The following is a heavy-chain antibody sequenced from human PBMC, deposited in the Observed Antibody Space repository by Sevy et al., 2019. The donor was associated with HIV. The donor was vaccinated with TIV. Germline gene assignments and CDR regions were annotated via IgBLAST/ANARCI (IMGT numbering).Heavy chain of an antibody. V-gene: IGHV1-69*13. CDR2: IRPIFGTV. CDR3: ATRGDCGGDCCIYYFDY. J-gene: IGHJ4*02. CDR1: GGTFSTFL. Sequence: APVKVSCKASGGTFSTFLISWVRQAPGQGLEWMGGIRPIFGTVDYPEKFQARVTFTADESTSTSYMELSSLRPDDTAVYYCATRGDCGGDCCIYYFDYWGQGSLVTVS. D-gene: IGHD2-21*02.